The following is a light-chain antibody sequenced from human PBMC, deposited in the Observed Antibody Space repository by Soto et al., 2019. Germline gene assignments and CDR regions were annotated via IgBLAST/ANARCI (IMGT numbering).Light chain of an antibody. CDR1: QSVSYN. CDR3: QQYKNWPPLT. Sequence: EIVMTQSPATLSVSPGETATLSCRASQSVSYNLAWYQQKPGQGPRLLIYGAFTRATGIPARFSGSGSGTEFTLTIISLQSEDFALYDCQQYKNWPPLTFGGGTKVEIK. V-gene: IGKV3-15*01. J-gene: IGKJ4*01. CDR2: GAF.